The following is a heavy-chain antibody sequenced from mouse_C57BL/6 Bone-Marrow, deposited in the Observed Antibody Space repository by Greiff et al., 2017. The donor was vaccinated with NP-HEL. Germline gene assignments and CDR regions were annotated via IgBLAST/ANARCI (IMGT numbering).Heavy chain of an antibody. CDR2: IYPRSGNT. Sequence: QVQLQQSGAELARPGASVKLSCKASGYTFTSYGISWVKQRTGQGLEWIGEIYPRSGNTYYNEKFKGKATLTADKSSSTAYMELRSLTSEYSAFYFGARDNYFYYYAMDYWGQGTSVTVSS. V-gene: IGHV1-81*01. D-gene: IGHD1-3*01. CDR1: GYTFTSYG. CDR3: ARDNYFYYYAMDY. J-gene: IGHJ4*01.